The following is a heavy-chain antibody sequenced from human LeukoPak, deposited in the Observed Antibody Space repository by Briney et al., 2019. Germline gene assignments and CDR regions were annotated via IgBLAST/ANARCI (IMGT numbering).Heavy chain of an antibody. V-gene: IGHV3-48*04. D-gene: IGHD1-26*01. CDR3: ARDRRWEPDCFYY. J-gene: IGHJ4*02. Sequence: GGSLRLSCAASGFTFSGYSMRWVRQAPGKGLEWVSYISSSGSTIYYAASVKGRFTISRDNANNSLYLQMNSLRAEDKAVYYYARDRRWEPDCFYYWGKVTLVTVAS. CDR2: ISSSGSTI. CDR1: GFTFSGYS.